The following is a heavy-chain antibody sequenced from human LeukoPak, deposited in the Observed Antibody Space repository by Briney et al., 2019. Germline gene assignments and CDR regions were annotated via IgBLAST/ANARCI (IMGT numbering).Heavy chain of an antibody. J-gene: IGHJ5*02. CDR3: AREFGVGADGWFDP. V-gene: IGHV1-2*02. CDR2: TNPNSGGT. D-gene: IGHD1-26*01. Sequence: ASVKVSCKASGYTFTGYYMHWVRQAPGQGLEWMGWTNPNSGGTNYAQKFQGRDTMTRDTSISTAYMELSRLRSDDTAVYYCAREFGVGADGWFDPWGQGTLVTVSS. CDR1: GYTFTGYY.